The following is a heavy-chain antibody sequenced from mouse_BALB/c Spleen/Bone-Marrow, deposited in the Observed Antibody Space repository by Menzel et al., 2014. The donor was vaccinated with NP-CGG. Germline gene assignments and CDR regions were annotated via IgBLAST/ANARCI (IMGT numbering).Heavy chain of an antibody. Sequence: LVKTGASVKISCKASGYSFIGYYMYWVKQSHGKSLEWIGYISCYNGATSYNQKFKGKSTFTVDTSSSTDYMQFNSLTTEDSAVYYCARGYGSSIREAVDYWGQGTSVTVSS. CDR3: ARGYGSSIREAVDY. CDR2: ISCYNGAT. CDR1: GYSFIGYY. J-gene: IGHJ4*01. D-gene: IGHD1-1*01. V-gene: IGHV1S34*01.